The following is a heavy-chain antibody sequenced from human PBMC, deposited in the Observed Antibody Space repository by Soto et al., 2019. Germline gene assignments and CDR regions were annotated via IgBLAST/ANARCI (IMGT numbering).Heavy chain of an antibody. CDR3: ARDVNGGPGDRGFSYCYHLY. CDR1: GYTCTSYA. V-gene: IGHV1-3*01. D-gene: IGHD5-18*01. CDR2: INAGNGNT. Sequence: ASVKVSCQASGYTCTSYAMHWVLQAPGQRLEWMGWINAGNGNTKYSQKFQGRVTITRDTSASTAYMELSSLRSEDTAVYYCARDVNGGPGDRGFSYCYHLYWGQGTLVSVSS. J-gene: IGHJ4*02.